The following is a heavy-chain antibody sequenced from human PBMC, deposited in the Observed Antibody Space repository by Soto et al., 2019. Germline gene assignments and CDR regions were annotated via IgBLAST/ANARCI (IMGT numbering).Heavy chain of an antibody. V-gene: IGHV2-70*04. Sequence: SGPTLVNPTPTLTLTCTFSGFSLSTSGLRVSWSRQPPGKALEWLARIDWDDDKFYSTSLKTRLTISKDTSKNQVILTMTNMDPVDTATYYCARTPGIASQPCYYGDWGQVTLGVVSS. D-gene: IGHD6-6*01. J-gene: IGHJ4*02. CDR3: ARTPGIASQPCYYGD. CDR1: GFSLSTSGLR. CDR2: IDWDDDK.